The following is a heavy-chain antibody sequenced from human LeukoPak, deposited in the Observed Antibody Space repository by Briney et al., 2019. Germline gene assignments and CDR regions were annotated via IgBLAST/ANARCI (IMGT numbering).Heavy chain of an antibody. D-gene: IGHD2-2*01. CDR2: ISGSGGST. V-gene: IGHV3-23*01. J-gene: IGHJ4*02. CDR1: GFTFSSYA. Sequence: GGSLRLSCAASGFTFSSYAMSWIRQAPGKGLEWVSAISGSGGSTYYADSVKGRFTISRDNSKNTLYLQMNSLRAEDTAVYYCAKLGYCSSTSCYGNQFDYWGQGTLVTVSS. CDR3: AKLGYCSSTSCYGNQFDY.